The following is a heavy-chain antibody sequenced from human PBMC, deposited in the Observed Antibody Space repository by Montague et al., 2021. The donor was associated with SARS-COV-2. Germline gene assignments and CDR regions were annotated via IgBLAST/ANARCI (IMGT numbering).Heavy chain of an antibody. D-gene: IGHD3-9*01. CDR3: ARPSYYDILTGNGGLEY. V-gene: IGHV3-30*04. CDR1: KFSFSSYA. Sequence: SLRLSCAASKFSFSSYALHWVRQAPGKGLEWVAVISYVGSNQYYADSVKGRFTISRDNSKNTLYLQMSSLRAEDTAVYYCARPSYYDILTGNGGLEYWGQGTLVTGS. J-gene: IGHJ4*02. CDR2: ISYVGSNQ.